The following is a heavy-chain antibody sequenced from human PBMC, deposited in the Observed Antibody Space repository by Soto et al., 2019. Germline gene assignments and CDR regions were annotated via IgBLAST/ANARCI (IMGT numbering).Heavy chain of an antibody. V-gene: IGHV3-53*01. J-gene: IGHJ4*02. CDR2: IHSYCST. CDR1: VFTFSDI. CDR3: SRDAIGPFAY. Sequence: GGSLRLSCSVAVFTFSDIMSGVRQALGKGRECVSFIHSYCSTYYIDAVMGRFTISRDNSKNTLYLQMDRLGVDDAAVYFWSRDAIGPFAYGGQGTLVTFS.